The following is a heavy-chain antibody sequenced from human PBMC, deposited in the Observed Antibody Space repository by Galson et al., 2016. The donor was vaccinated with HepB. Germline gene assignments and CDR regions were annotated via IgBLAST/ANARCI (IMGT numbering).Heavy chain of an antibody. V-gene: IGHV3-7*01. J-gene: IGHJ4*02. D-gene: IGHD3-16*01. CDR2: IKQDGSEK. CDR1: GFTFSNYW. Sequence: SLRLSCAASGFTFSNYWMSWVRQAPGKGLEWVANIKQDGSEKYYVDSVKGRFPVSRDNAKSSLYLQMTSLRAEDTAVYYCARGWGSNRLNYFDYWGQGTLVTVSS. CDR3: ARGWGSNRLNYFDY.